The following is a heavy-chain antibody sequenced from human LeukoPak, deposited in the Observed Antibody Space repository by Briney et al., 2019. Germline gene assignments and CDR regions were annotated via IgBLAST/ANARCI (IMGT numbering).Heavy chain of an antibody. J-gene: IGHJ4*02. D-gene: IGHD5-24*01. Sequence: GGSLRLSCAASGFTLSDYYMSWIRQAPGKGLEWVSYISSSGSTIYYADSVKGRLTISRDNAKNSLYLQMNSLRAEDTAVYYCARRGRDGYNYFDYWGQGTLVTVSS. CDR3: ARRGRDGYNYFDY. CDR1: GFTLSDYY. CDR2: ISSSGSTI. V-gene: IGHV3-11*01.